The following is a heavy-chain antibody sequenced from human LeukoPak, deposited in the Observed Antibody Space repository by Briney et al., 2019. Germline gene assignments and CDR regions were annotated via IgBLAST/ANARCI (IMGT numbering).Heavy chain of an antibody. CDR3: ARGAAVAGTGRWVDY. CDR1: GFTFDDYG. J-gene: IGHJ4*02. V-gene: IGHV3-20*04. Sequence: GGSLRPSCAASGFTFDDYGMSWVRQAPGKGLEWVSGINWNGGSTGYVDSVKGRFTISRDNAKNSLYLQMNSLRAEDTALYYCARGAAVAGTGRWVDYWGQGTLVTVSS. CDR2: INWNGGST. D-gene: IGHD6-19*01.